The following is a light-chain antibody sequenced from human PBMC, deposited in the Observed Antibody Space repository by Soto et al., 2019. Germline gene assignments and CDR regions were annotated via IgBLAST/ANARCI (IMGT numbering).Light chain of an antibody. Sequence: EIVLTQSPATLSSFPGDRFTLSCRASQYINTRLAWYQHRPGQAPRLLIYQTSIRAAGIPARFSGSGSGTDFTLTISSLEPADFGVYYCQQRHNWPITFGQGTRLEIK. CDR2: QTS. CDR3: QQRHNWPIT. CDR1: QYINTR. V-gene: IGKV3-11*01. J-gene: IGKJ5*01.